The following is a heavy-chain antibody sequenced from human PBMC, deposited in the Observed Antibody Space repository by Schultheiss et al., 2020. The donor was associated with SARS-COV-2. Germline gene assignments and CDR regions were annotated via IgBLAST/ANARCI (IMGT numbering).Heavy chain of an antibody. CDR3: AKDPPDYGDVSLYYFDY. J-gene: IGHJ4*02. CDR2: IYSCGST. Sequence: GGSLRLSCAASGFTVSSNYMSWVRQAPGKGLEWVSVIYSCGSTYYADSVKGRFTISRDNSKNTLYLQMNSLRAEDTAVYFCAKDPPDYGDVSLYYFDYWGQGTLVTVSS. D-gene: IGHD4-17*01. V-gene: IGHV3-53*01. CDR1: GFTVSSNY.